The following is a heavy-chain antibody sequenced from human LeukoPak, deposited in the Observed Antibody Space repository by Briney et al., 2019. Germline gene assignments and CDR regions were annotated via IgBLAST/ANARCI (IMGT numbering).Heavy chain of an antibody. CDR2: ISWNSGSI. D-gene: IGHD2-2*01. CDR1: GFTFDDYA. Sequence: SLRLSCAASGFTFDDYAMHWVRQAPGKGLEWVSGISWNSGSIGYADSVKGRFTISRDNAKNSLYLQMNSLRAEDMALYYCAKTGYQLLWEDALDIWGQGTMVTVSS. CDR3: AKTGYQLLWEDALDI. V-gene: IGHV3-9*03. J-gene: IGHJ3*02.